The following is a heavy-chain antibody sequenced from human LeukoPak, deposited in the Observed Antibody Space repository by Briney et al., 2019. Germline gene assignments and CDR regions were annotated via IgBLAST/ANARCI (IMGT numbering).Heavy chain of an antibody. CDR2: IHPSTGNP. V-gene: IGHV7-4-1*02. Sequence: ASVKVSCKASGYTFTNYAMNWVRQAPGQGLEWMGWIHPSTGNPTYAQGFTGRFVFSLDTSVSTAYLQISSLKAEDTAVYYCARVYSSSWLFFDYWGQGTLVTVSS. D-gene: IGHD6-13*01. CDR1: GYTFTNYA. CDR3: ARVYSSSWLFFDY. J-gene: IGHJ4*02.